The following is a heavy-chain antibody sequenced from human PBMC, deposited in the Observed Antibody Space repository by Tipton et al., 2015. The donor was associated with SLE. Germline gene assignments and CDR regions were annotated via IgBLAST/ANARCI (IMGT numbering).Heavy chain of an antibody. Sequence: TLSLTCTVSGGSISSYYWSWIRQHPGKGLEWIGYIYYSGSTYYNPSLKSRVTISVDTSKNQFSLKLSSVTAADTAVYYCATSHERHSSGCTFDYWGQGTLVTVSS. CDR1: GGSISSYY. J-gene: IGHJ4*02. CDR2: IYYSGST. CDR3: ATSHERHSSGCTFDY. D-gene: IGHD6-19*01. V-gene: IGHV4-59*06.